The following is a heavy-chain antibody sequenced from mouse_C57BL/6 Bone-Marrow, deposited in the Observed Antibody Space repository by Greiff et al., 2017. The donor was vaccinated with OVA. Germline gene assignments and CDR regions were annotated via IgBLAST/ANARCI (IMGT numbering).Heavy chain of an antibody. V-gene: IGHV1-15*01. J-gene: IGHJ4*01. Sequence: QVQLQQSGAELVRPGASVTLSCKASGYTFTDYEMHWVKQTPVHGLEWIGAIDPETGGTAYNQKFKGKATLTADKSSSTAYLELRSLTSGDSAVYYCTRGYSNYYAMDYWGQGTSVTVSS. D-gene: IGHD2-5*01. CDR1: GYTFTDYE. CDR2: IDPETGGT. CDR3: TRGYSNYYAMDY.